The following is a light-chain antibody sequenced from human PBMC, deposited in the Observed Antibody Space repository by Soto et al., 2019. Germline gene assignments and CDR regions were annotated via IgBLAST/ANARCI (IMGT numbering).Light chain of an antibody. V-gene: IGLV1-44*01. CDR2: ANN. CDR1: RSNIGINA. CDR3: AAWDDSLNGLV. Sequence: QVVLTQPPSVSGTPGQRVSISCSGSRSNIGINAVDWYHQLPGTAPKVLIYANNQRPSGVPDRFSGSKSGTSASLAINGLQSDDEAHYYCAAWDDSLNGLVFGGGTKLTVL. J-gene: IGLJ2*01.